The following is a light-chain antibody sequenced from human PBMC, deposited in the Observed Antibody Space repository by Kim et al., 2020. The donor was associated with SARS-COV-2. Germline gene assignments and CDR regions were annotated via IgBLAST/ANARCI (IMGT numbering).Light chain of an antibody. J-gene: IGKJ1*01. CDR3: QQYNMYPWT. CDR1: QSISGW. V-gene: IGKV1-5*01. Sequence: ASVGARVTITCRASQSISGWLAWYQQKPGKAPNLLIYHASNLESGVPSRFSGSGSGTEFTLIISNLQPDDFATYYCQQYNMYPWTFGQGTKVDIK. CDR2: HAS.